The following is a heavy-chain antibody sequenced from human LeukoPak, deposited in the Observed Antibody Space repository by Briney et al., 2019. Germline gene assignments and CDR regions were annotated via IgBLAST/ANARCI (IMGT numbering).Heavy chain of an antibody. V-gene: IGHV3-33*01. CDR1: GFTFSYYG. CDR3: ARDFERYTSSRTPTDY. CDR2: IWYDGSNK. J-gene: IGHJ4*02. Sequence: PGRSLRLSCVTSGFTFSYYGMHWVRQAPGKGLEWVAIIWYDGSNKYYADSVKGRFTISRDDSKNTLFLQMNSLTAEDTAVYYCARDFERYTSSRTPTDYWGQGSLVTVSS. D-gene: IGHD6-6*01.